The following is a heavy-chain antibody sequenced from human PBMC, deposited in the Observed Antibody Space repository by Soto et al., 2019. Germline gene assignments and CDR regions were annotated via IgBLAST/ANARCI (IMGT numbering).Heavy chain of an antibody. CDR1: GFTFSSYA. CDR3: AKDLGGIIVATILGAFDI. V-gene: IGHV3-23*01. CDR2: ISGSGGST. J-gene: IGHJ3*02. D-gene: IGHD5-12*01. Sequence: PGGSLRLSCAASGFTFSSYAMSWVRQAPGKGLEWVSAISGSGGSTYYADSVKGRFTISRDNSKNTLYLQMNSLRVEDTAVYYCAKDLGGIIVATILGAFDIWGQGTMVTVSS.